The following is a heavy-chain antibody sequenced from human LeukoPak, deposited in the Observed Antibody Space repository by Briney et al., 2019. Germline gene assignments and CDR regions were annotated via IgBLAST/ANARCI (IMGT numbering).Heavy chain of an antibody. V-gene: IGHV3-11*04. CDR2: IGGSASNI. CDR3: AREGLEWLLSYFDY. D-gene: IGHD3-3*01. CDR1: GLTVTDYY. J-gene: IGHJ4*02. Sequence: GGSLRLSCAASGLTVTDYYMHWIRQAPGKGLEWVSFIGGSASNIYYADSVKGRFTISRDNAKNSLYLQMNSLRAEDTAVYYCAREGLEWLLSYFDYWGQGTLVTVSS.